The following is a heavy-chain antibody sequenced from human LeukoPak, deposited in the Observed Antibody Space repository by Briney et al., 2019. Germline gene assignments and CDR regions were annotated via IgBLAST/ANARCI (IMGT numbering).Heavy chain of an antibody. Sequence: PGGSLRLSCAACVFTFSTYVMSWVRQAPGKGLEWVSNLSGSGATTYYADSVKGRFTTSRDNSKNTVYLQMNSLRAEDTAVYYCARDLEFFGRYFDYWGQGTLVTVSS. CDR2: LSGSGATT. CDR1: VFTFSTYV. D-gene: IGHD3-10*01. CDR3: ARDLEFFGRYFDY. V-gene: IGHV3-23*01. J-gene: IGHJ4*02.